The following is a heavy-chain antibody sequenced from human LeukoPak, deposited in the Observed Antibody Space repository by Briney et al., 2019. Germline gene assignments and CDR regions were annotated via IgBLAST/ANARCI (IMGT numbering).Heavy chain of an antibody. CDR3: VEDRPTGYTSSSLGVDY. D-gene: IGHD6-6*01. J-gene: IGHJ4*02. Sequence: GGSLRLSCAASGSTFSTYAMSWVRQAPGKGLEWVSVISGSGDNTFYADSVKGRFTISRDNSKNTLYLQMSSLRAEDTALYYCVEDRPTGYTSSSLGVDYWGQGTLVAVSS. CDR1: GSTFSTYA. CDR2: ISGSGDNT. V-gene: IGHV3-23*01.